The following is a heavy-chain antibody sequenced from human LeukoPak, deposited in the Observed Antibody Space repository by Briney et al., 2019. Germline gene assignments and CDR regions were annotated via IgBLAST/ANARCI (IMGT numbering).Heavy chain of an antibody. J-gene: IGHJ4*02. CDR1: GGTFSSYA. Sequence: GSSVKVSCKASGGTFSSYAISWVRQAPGQGLEWMGRIIPILGIANYAQKFQGRVTITADKSTSTAYMELSSLRSEDTAVYYCARILGRSYDSSGYYGDYWGLGTLVTVSS. D-gene: IGHD3-22*01. CDR3: ARILGRSYDSSGYYGDY. V-gene: IGHV1-69*04. CDR2: IIPILGIA.